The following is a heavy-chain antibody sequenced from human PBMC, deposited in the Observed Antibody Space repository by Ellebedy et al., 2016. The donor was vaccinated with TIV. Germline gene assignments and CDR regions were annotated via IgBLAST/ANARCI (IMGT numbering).Heavy chain of an antibody. D-gene: IGHD6-19*01. V-gene: IGHV2-70*17. CDR1: GFSLSTSGMC. CDR3: AGGRSSGWDFDY. Sequence: SGPTLVKPTQTLTLTCTFSGFSLSTSGMCVNWIRQPPGKALEWLARIDWDDDKFYNTSLRTRLTISKDRSKNQVVLTMTNMDPVDTATYYCAGGRSSGWDFDYWGQGTLVTVSS. J-gene: IGHJ4*01. CDR2: IDWDDDK.